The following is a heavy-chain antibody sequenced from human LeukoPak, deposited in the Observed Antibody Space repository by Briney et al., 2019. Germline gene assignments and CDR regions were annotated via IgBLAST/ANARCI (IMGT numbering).Heavy chain of an antibody. CDR1: GGTFSSYA. CDR2: IIPIFGTT. Sequence: GASVKVSCKASGGTFSSYAISWVRQAPEQGLEWMGGIIPIFGTTKYAQKLQGRVTITADKSTSTAYMALSSLRSEDTALYYCARRFCSNGVCYHDRGAFDIWGQGTMVTVSS. V-gene: IGHV1-69*06. D-gene: IGHD2-8*01. CDR3: ARRFCSNGVCYHDRGAFDI. J-gene: IGHJ3*02.